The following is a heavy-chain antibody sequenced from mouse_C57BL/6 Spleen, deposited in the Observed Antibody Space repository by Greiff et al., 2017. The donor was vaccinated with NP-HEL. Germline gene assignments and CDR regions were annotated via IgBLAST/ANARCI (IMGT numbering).Heavy chain of an antibody. J-gene: IGHJ1*03. Sequence: VQLKESGAELVKPGASVKLSCTASGFNIKDYYMHWVKQRTEQGLEWIGRIDPEDGENKYAPKFQGKATITADTSSNTAYLQLSSLTSEDTAVYYCAAARWLLRYFDVWGTGTTVTVSS. CDR2: IDPEDGEN. D-gene: IGHD2-3*01. V-gene: IGHV14-2*01. CDR1: GFNIKDYY. CDR3: AAARWLLRYFDV.